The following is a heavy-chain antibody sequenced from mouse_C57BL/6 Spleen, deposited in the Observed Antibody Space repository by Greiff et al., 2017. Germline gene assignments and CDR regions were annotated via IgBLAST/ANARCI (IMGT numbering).Heavy chain of an antibody. V-gene: IGHV1-63*01. CDR3: ARRDYGPYYFDY. J-gene: IGHJ2*01. CDR2: IYPGGGYT. Sequence: QVQLQQSGAELVRPGTSVKMSCKASGYTFTNYWIGWAKQRPGHGLEWIGDIYPGGGYTNYNEKFKGKATLTADNSSSTAYMQFSSLTSEDSAIYYCARRDYGPYYFDYWGQGTTLTVSS. CDR1: GYTFTNYW. D-gene: IGHD2-4*01.